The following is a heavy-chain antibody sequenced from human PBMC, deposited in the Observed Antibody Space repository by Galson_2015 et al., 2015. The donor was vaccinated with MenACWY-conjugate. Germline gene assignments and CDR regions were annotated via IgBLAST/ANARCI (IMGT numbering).Heavy chain of an antibody. CDR1: GLSFSDSA. V-gene: IGHV3-73*01. CDR3: TRQGPLNFDY. CDR2: IRSKRNNYAT. Sequence: SLRLSCAASGLSFSDSAMHWVRQASGKGLEWVGRIRSKRNNYATTYAASVQGRFTISRDESERTAYLHMNSLKTEDTAIYYCTRQGPLNFDYWGQGVLVTVSS. J-gene: IGHJ4*02. D-gene: IGHD2-8*01.